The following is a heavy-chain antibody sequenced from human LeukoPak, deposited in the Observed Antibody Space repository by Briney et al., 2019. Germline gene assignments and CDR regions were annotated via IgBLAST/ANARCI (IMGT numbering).Heavy chain of an antibody. CDR1: GYSLTTYW. J-gene: IGHJ4*02. Sequence: GEPLKISCKGSGYSLTTYWIGWVRQMPGKGLEWMGNIYPGGCDTRYSAPFQGLVTISADKPISTAYLQWSSLKASDTAMYYCARHVYGSGTSDYWGQGTLVTVSS. V-gene: IGHV5-51*01. D-gene: IGHD3-10*01. CDR3: ARHVYGSGTSDY. CDR2: IYPGGCDT.